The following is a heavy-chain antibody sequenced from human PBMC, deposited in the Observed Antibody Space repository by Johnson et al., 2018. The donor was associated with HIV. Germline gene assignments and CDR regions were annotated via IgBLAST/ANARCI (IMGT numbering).Heavy chain of an antibody. CDR2: IRYDGSNK. CDR1: GFTFSSYG. J-gene: IGHJ3*02. V-gene: IGHV3-30*02. Sequence: VQLVESGGGVVQPGGSLRLSCAASGFTFSSYGMHWVRQAPGKGLEWVAFIRYDGSNKYYADSVKGRFTISRDNSKNTLYLQMNSLRAEDTAVYYCARTPSLPGAFDIWGQGTMVTVSS. D-gene: IGHD1-14*01. CDR3: ARTPSLPGAFDI.